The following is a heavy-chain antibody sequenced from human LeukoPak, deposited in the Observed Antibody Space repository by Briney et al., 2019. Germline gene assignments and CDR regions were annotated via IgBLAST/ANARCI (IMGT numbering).Heavy chain of an antibody. Sequence: PGGSLRLSCAASGFTFSNSWLSWVRQAPGKGLEWVATIKKDGSEKYYVDSVKGRFTISRDNAKTSLYLQMNSLTAEDTAVYYCAGLWSGGALLRFFDYWGRGTLVTVSS. J-gene: IGHJ4*02. CDR2: IKKDGSEK. CDR1: GFTFSNSW. CDR3: AGLWSGGALLRFFDY. D-gene: IGHD3-16*01. V-gene: IGHV3-7*01.